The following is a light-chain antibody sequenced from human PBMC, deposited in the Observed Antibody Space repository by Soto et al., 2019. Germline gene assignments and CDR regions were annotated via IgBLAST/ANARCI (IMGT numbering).Light chain of an antibody. J-gene: IGKJ5*01. V-gene: IGKV3-11*01. CDR3: QQRHMWPIT. CDR1: QSFRGL. Sequence: EVVLTQSPVTLSLSPGARATLSCMASQSFRGLLAWYQQKPGQAPRLLIYDAYNRATGIPPRFSGSGSGTDFTLTMRSIEPEDSAVYYCQQRHMWPITFGKGTRLEIK. CDR2: DAY.